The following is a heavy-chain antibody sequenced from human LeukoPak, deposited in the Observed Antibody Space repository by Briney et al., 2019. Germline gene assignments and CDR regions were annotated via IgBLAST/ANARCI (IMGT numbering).Heavy chain of an antibody. V-gene: IGHV5-51*01. D-gene: IGHD3-10*01. CDR2: IYPDDSET. CDR3: ARLSGGSGSLDY. Sequence: GESLKISCKGGGYTFTNYWIVWVRQMPGKGLEWMGVIYPDDSETKCSPSFQGQVTISADKSISTAYLQWSSLKASDTAMYYCARLSGGSGSLDYWGQGTLVTVSS. J-gene: IGHJ4*02. CDR1: GYTFTNYW.